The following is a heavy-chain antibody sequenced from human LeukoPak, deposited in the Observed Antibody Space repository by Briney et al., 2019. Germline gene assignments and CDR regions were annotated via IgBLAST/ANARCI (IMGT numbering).Heavy chain of an antibody. V-gene: IGHV3-21*01. CDR3: ARAQNYGYGSGSYLQYYFDY. J-gene: IGHJ4*02. Sequence: GGSLRLSCAASGFTFSSYSMNWVRQALGKGLEWVSSISSSSSYIYYADSVKGRFTISRDNAKNSLYLQMNSLRAEDTAVYYCARAQNYGYGSGSYLQYYFDYWGQGTLVTVSS. CDR1: GFTFSSYS. D-gene: IGHD3-10*01. CDR2: ISSSSSYI.